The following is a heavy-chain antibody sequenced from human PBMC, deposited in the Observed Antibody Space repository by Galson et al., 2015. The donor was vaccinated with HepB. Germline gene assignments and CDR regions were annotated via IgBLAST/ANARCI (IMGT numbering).Heavy chain of an antibody. D-gene: IGHD3-22*01. CDR1: GGSMTTYY. V-gene: IGHV4-59*01. J-gene: IGHJ2*01. Sequence: ETLSLTCTVSGGSMTTYYWSWVRQAPGKGLEWVGYVHDSGSTNYNPSLKSRLTMSLDTSVNQFSLKLASVTSADTAVYYCARLYSSALAIRWHFDLWGRGTLVTVSS. CDR2: VHDSGST. CDR3: ARLYSSALAIRWHFDL.